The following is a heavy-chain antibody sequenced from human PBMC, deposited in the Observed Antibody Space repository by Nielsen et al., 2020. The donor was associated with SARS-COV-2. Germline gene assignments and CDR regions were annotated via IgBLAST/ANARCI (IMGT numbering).Heavy chain of an antibody. J-gene: IGHJ4*02. D-gene: IGHD6-19*01. CDR3: AKRSGYTSGWYGDY. CDR2: ISSST. V-gene: IGHV3-23*01. Sequence: GSLRLSCVVSGFTISTYGMSWVRQAPGKGLEWVSAISSSTYYADSVKGRFTVSRDNSKNTLYLQMNSLRAEDTAVYYCAKRSGYTSGWYGDYWGQGTLVTVSS. CDR1: GFTISTYG.